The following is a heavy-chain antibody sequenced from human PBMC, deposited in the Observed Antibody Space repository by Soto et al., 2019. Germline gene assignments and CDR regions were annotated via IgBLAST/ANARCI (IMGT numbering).Heavy chain of an antibody. D-gene: IGHD1-26*01. J-gene: IGHJ6*02. Sequence: GASVKVSCKASGYTFTSYGISGVRQAPGQGLEWMGWISAYNCNTNYAQKLQGRVTMTTDTSTSTAYTELGSLRSDDTAVYYCARGGVVGATVYYYYGMDVWGQGATVTVSS. CDR1: GYTFTSYG. CDR2: ISAYNCNT. CDR3: ARGGVVGATVYYYYGMDV. V-gene: IGHV1-18*01.